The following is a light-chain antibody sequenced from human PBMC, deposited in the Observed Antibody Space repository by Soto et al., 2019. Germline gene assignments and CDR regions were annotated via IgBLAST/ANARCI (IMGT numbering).Light chain of an antibody. V-gene: IGLV1-51*01. Sequence: QSVLTQPPSVSAAPGQKVTISCSGSSANIGNNYVSWYQQLPATAPKLLIYDNNKRPSGIPDRFSGSKSGTSATLGITGLQTGDEADYYCGTWDNSLSAGVFGTGTKLTVL. CDR2: DNN. CDR1: SANIGNNY. J-gene: IGLJ1*01. CDR3: GTWDNSLSAGV.